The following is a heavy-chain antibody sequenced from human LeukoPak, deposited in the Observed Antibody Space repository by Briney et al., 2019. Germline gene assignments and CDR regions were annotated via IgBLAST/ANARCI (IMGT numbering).Heavy chain of an antibody. CDR2: INSDGSST. V-gene: IGHV3-74*01. CDR3: AHSSGYAYGLDY. Sequence: PGGSLRLSCEASGFTFGTTWMHWVRQAPGKGLVWVSHINSDGSSTTYADSVKGRFTISRDNAKNTLYLQMNSLRAEDTAVYYCAHSSGYAYGLDYWGQGTLVTVSS. D-gene: IGHD5-18*01. CDR1: GFTFGTTW. J-gene: IGHJ4*02.